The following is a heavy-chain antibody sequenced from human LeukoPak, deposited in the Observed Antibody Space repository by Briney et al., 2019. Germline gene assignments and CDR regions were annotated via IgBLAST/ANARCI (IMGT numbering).Heavy chain of an antibody. J-gene: IGHJ4*02. CDR3: AREVVVVAAIPLFDY. CDR2: IYSGGST. Sequence: GGSLRLSCAASGFTVSSNYMSWVRQAPGKGLEWVSVIYSGGSTYYADSVKGRFTISRDNAKNSLYLQMNSLRAEDTAVYYCAREVVVVAAIPLFDYWGQGTLVTVSS. V-gene: IGHV3-53*01. CDR1: GFTVSSNY. D-gene: IGHD2-15*01.